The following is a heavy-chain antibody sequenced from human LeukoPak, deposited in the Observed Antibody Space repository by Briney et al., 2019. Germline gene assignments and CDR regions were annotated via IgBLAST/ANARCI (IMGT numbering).Heavy chain of an antibody. CDR2: ISGDRGST. CDR1: GFTFHDYA. CDR3: AKDRGSGWYYFHY. V-gene: IGHV3-43*02. D-gene: IGHD6-19*01. J-gene: IGHJ4*02. Sequence: GGSLRLSCAASGFTFHDYAMYWVRQAPGKGPEWVSLISGDRGSTDYADFVKGRFTISRDNSQNSVFLQMNSLTSEDTAVYFCAKDRGSGWYYFHYWGQGTLVTVSS.